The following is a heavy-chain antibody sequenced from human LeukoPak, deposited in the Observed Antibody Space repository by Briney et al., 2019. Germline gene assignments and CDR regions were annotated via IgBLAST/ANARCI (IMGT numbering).Heavy chain of an antibody. J-gene: IGHJ4*02. Sequence: GESLNISCKGSGYTFTRYWIGWVRQLPGKGLEWMGIIYPGDSESRYSPSLQGQVTISADTSISTAYLQWSSLQASDPAMYYCGGGEVAPNPYFDYWGQGTLVTVSP. V-gene: IGHV5-51*01. D-gene: IGHD5-12*01. CDR3: GGGEVAPNPYFDY. CDR2: IYPGDSES. CDR1: GYTFTRYW.